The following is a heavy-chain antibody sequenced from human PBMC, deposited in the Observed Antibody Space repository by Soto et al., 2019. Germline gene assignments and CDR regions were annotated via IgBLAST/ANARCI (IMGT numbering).Heavy chain of an antibody. Sequence: GGSLRLSCAASGFTFSSYAMHWVRQAPGKGLEWVAVISYGGSNKYYADSVKGRFTISRDNSKNTLYLQMNSLRAEDTAVYYCEESGTQAAGTDGDAFDIWGQGTMVTVSS. V-gene: IGHV3-30-3*01. J-gene: IGHJ3*02. CDR2: ISYGGSNK. CDR3: EESGTQAAGTDGDAFDI. CDR1: GFTFSSYA. D-gene: IGHD6-13*01.